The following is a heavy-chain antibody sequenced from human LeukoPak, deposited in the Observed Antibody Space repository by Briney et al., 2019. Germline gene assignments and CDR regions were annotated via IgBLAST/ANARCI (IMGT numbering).Heavy chain of an antibody. D-gene: IGHD3-10*02. J-gene: IGHJ6*04. CDR3: AELGITMIGGV. Sequence: GGSLRLSCAASGFIFTPYEMNWVRQAPGKGLEWVSYISSSGSTIYYADSVKGRFTISRDNAKNSLYLQMNSLRAEDTAVYYCAELGITMIGGVWGKGTTVTISS. CDR1: GFIFTPYE. V-gene: IGHV3-48*03. CDR2: ISSSGSTI.